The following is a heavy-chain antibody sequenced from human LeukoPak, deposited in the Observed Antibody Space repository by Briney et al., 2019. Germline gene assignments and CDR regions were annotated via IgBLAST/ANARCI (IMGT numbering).Heavy chain of an antibody. Sequence: PSETLSLTCTVSGGSISSSSYYWGWIRQPPGKGLEWIGSIYYSGSTYYNPSLKSRVTISVDTSKNQFSLKLSSVTAADTAVYYCARLERFLEWLLPPFDYWGQGILVTVSS. V-gene: IGHV4-39*01. D-gene: IGHD3-3*01. CDR3: ARLERFLEWLLPPFDY. CDR1: GGSISSSSYY. CDR2: IYYSGST. J-gene: IGHJ4*02.